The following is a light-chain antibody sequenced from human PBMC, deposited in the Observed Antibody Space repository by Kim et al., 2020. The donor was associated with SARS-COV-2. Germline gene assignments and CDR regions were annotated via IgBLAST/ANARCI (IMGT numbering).Light chain of an antibody. V-gene: IGLV3-19*01. Sequence: SSELTQDPAVSVALGQTVSITCQGDSLRSYYATWYQQKPGQAPILVIYGTNNRPSGIPDRFSGSSSGNAASLTITGTQAGDEADYYCNSRDSNDNVVFGGGTQLTVL. CDR3: NSRDSNDNVV. CDR1: SLRSYY. J-gene: IGLJ2*01. CDR2: GTN.